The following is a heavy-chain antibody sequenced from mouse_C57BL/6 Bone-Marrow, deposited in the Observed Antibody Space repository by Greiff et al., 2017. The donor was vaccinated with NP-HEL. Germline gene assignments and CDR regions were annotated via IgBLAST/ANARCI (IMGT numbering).Heavy chain of an antibody. V-gene: IGHV5-6*01. CDR2: ISSGGSYT. CDR1: GFTFSSYG. D-gene: IGHD2-5*01. CDR3: ARHYYSNYFDY. Sequence: EVQGVESGGDLVKPGGSLKLSCAASGFTFSSYGMSWVRQTPDKRLEWVATISSGGSYTYYPDSVKGRFTISRDIAKNTLYLQMSSLKSEDTAMYYCARHYYSNYFDYWGQGTTLTVSS. J-gene: IGHJ2*01.